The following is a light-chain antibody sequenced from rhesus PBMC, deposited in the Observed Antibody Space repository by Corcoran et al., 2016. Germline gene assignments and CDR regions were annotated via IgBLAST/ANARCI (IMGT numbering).Light chain of an antibody. J-gene: IGKJ4*01. CDR1: QGISSY. CDR2: AAS. Sequence: DIQMTQSPSSLSASVGDTVTITCRASQGISSYLNWFQQKQGKAPKLLIYAASSLQSGVPSRFSGSGSGTDFTLTISSLQPEDFAAYYCKQHNSHPLTFGGGTKVELK. CDR3: KQHNSHPLT. V-gene: IGKV1-28*03.